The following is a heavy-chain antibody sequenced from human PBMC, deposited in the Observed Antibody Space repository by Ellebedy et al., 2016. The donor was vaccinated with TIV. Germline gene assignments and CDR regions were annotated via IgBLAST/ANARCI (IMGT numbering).Heavy chain of an antibody. D-gene: IGHD3/OR15-3a*01. J-gene: IGHJ4*02. CDR2: ISGTGSSTT. CDR3: ARRSTDFAFDS. CDR1: GFTFSSYA. V-gene: IGHV3-23*01. Sequence: GESLKISCVASGFTFSSYAMSWVRQAPGKGLDWVSAISGTGSSTTYYADSVKGRFTISRDNSKNTLFLQMSSLRAEDTAVYFCARRSTDFAFDSWGQGTLVTVSS.